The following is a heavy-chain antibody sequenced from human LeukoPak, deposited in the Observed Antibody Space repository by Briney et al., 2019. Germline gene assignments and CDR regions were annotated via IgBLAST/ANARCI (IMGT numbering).Heavy chain of an antibody. CDR2: ISYDGSNK. CDR1: GFTSSSYG. J-gene: IGHJ4*02. Sequence: HPGGSLRLSCAASGFTSSSYGMHWVRQAPGKGLEWVAVISYDGSNKYYADSVKGRFTISRDNSKNTLYLQMNSLRAEDTVVYYCAKDLYYYDSSGPFDYWGQGTLVTVSS. CDR3: AKDLYYYDSSGPFDY. V-gene: IGHV3-30*18. D-gene: IGHD3-22*01.